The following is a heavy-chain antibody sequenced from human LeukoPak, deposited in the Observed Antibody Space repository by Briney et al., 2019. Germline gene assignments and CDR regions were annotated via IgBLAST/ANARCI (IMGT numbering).Heavy chain of an antibody. J-gene: IGHJ4*02. CDR1: GFTVNSKY. CDR3: ARIRAVAGNLFQYYFDY. V-gene: IGHV4-59*02. CDR2: IYYSGST. Sequence: KPGGSLRLSFAASGFTVNSKYMSWIRQPPGKGLEWIGYIYYSGSTNYNPSLKSRVTISVDTSKNQFSLKLSSVTAADTAVYYCARIRAVAGNLFQYYFDYWGQGTLVTVSS. D-gene: IGHD6-19*01.